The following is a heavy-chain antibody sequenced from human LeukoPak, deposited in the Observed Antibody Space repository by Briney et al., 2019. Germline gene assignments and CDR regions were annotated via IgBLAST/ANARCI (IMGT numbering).Heavy chain of an antibody. Sequence: SETLSLTCAVYGGSFSGYYWSWIRQPPGKGLEWIGEINHSGSTNYNPSLKSRVTISVDTSKNQFSLKLSSVTAADTAVYYCARADGIVPWGAFDIWGQGTMVTVSS. CDR3: ARADGIVPWGAFDI. D-gene: IGHD2/OR15-2a*01. CDR1: GGSFSGYY. CDR2: INHSGST. V-gene: IGHV4-34*01. J-gene: IGHJ3*02.